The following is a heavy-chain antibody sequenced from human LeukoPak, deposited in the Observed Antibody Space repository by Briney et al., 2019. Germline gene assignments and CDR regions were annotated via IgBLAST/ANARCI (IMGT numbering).Heavy chain of an antibody. CDR1: GGSISSYY. V-gene: IGHV4-4*07. D-gene: IGHD5-12*01. CDR2: IYTSGST. J-gene: IGHJ6*03. Sequence: SETLSLTCTVSGGSISSYYWSWLRQPAGKGLEWIGRIYTSGSTNYNPSLKSRVTISVDTSKNQFSLKLSSVTAADTAVYYCARVGVATHYYYYYMDVWGKGTTVTVSS. CDR3: ARVGVATHYYYYYMDV.